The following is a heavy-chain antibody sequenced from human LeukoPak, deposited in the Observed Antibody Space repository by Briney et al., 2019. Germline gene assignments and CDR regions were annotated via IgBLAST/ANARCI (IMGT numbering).Heavy chain of an antibody. Sequence: GGSLRHSCAASGFTFSNFGMHWVRQTPGKGLECVAVISYDGSNTYYADSVKGRFTISRDNSKSTLSLQLSSLGVEDTAVYYCAKERCSGSACYIFDYWGQGTLVIVSA. CDR1: GFTFSNFG. V-gene: IGHV3-30*18. D-gene: IGHD2-15*01. CDR2: ISYDGSNT. CDR3: AKERCSGSACYIFDY. J-gene: IGHJ4*02.